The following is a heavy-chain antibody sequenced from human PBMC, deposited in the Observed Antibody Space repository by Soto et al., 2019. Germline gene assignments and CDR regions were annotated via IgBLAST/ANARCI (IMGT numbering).Heavy chain of an antibody. CDR3: GAGQYFSDY. CDR1: GFTFSSYA. D-gene: IGHD6-13*01. CDR2: IDGGGTYT. V-gene: IGHV3-23*01. Sequence: PGGSLRLSCAASGFTFSSYAMSWVRQAPGTGLEWVSVIDGGGTYTVYADSVKGRFTISRDNSKNTLYLQMNSLRVEDTAVYYCGAGQYFSDYWGQGTLVTVPQ. J-gene: IGHJ4*02.